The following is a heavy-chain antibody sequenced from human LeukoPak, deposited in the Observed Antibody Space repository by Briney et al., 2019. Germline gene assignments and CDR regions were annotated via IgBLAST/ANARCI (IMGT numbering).Heavy chain of an antibody. CDR1: LFSFSSYW. CDR2: ISSSGSNK. D-gene: IGHD3-10*01. CDR3: SKERPEEYYASGSYFDY. J-gene: IGHJ4*02. Sequence: GGSLRVSCAESLFSFSSYWMHWVRQAPGEGLGWLSYISSSGSNKYYADSLKGRFTISRDNSKYTVYLEMNSLRVEDTAMYYCSKERPEEYYASGSYFDYWGQGTLVTVSS. V-gene: IGHV3-48*01.